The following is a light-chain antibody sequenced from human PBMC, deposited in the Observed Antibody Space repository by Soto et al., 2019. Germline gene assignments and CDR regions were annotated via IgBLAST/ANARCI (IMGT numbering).Light chain of an antibody. CDR1: QSVSSY. V-gene: IGKV3-11*01. Sequence: EIVLTQSPATLSLSPGERATLSCRASQSVSSYLAWYQQKPGQAPRLLIYDASNRATGIPARFTGSGSGTDFTLTNSSLEPEDFAVYYCQHRSNWPPLTFGGGTKVEIK. J-gene: IGKJ4*01. CDR3: QHRSNWPPLT. CDR2: DAS.